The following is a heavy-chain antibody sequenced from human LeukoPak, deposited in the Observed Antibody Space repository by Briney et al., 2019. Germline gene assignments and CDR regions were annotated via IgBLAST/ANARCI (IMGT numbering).Heavy chain of an antibody. V-gene: IGHV4-39*01. J-gene: IGHJ4*02. Sequence: SETLSLTCTVSGGSISSSSYYWGWIRQPPGKGLEWIGSIYYSGSTYYNPSLKSRVTMSVDTSKNQFSLRLSSVSAADTAVYYCASGHGSGSFAVDYWGQGTLVTVSS. CDR3: ASGHGSGSFAVDY. CDR1: GGSISSSSYY. CDR2: IYYSGST. D-gene: IGHD3-10*01.